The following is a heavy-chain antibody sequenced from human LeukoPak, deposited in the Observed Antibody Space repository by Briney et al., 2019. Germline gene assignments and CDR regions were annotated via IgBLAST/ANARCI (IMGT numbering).Heavy chain of an antibody. J-gene: IGHJ4*02. CDR3: ARLTMMLKTPLAFRQ. CDR2: INHSGST. CDR1: GGSISSYY. V-gene: IGHV4-34*01. Sequence: SETLSLTCTVSGGSISSYYWSWIRQPPGKGLEWIGEINHSGSTNYNPSLKSRVTISVDTSKNQFSLKLSSVTAADTAVYYCARLTMMLKTPLAFRQWGQGTLVTVSS. D-gene: IGHD3-22*01.